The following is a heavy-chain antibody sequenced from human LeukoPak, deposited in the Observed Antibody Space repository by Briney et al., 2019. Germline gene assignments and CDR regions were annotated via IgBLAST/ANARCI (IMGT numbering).Heavy chain of an antibody. D-gene: IGHD3-10*01. J-gene: IGHJ6*03. CDR2: IRSKANSYAT. CDR1: GFTFSGSA. CDR3: TSLYYYGSGSYSTAYYYYYMDV. V-gene: IGHV3-73*01. Sequence: PGGSLRLSCAASGFTFSGSAMHWVRQASGKGLEWVGRIRSKANSYATAYAASVKGRFTISRDDSKNTAYLQMNSLKTEDTAVYYCTSLYYYGSGSYSTAYYYYYMDVWGKGTTVTVSS.